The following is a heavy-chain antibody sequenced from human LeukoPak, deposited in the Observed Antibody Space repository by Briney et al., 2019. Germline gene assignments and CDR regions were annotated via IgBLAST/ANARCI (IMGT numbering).Heavy chain of an antibody. CDR2: ISYDGSNK. CDR3: ATTLPTSVVATMWVY. J-gene: IGHJ4*02. D-gene: IGHD5-12*01. Sequence: GGSLRLSCAASGFTFSSYAMHWVRQAPGKGLEWVAVISYDGSNKYYADSVKGRFTISRDNSKNTLYLQMNSLRAEDTAVYYCATTLPTSVVATMWVYWGQGTLVTVSS. CDR1: GFTFSSYA. V-gene: IGHV3-30-3*01.